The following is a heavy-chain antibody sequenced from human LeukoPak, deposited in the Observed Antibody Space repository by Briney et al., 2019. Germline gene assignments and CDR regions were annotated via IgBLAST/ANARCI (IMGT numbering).Heavy chain of an antibody. Sequence: ASVKVSCKASGYIFTSYPIHWVRQAPGQRPEWMGWINTGNGNTKYSQKFEGRVTVTRDTSATAAYMELRSLRSEDTAVYYCARDRAMADYWGQGTLVTVSS. V-gene: IGHV1-3*04. CDR1: GYIFTSYP. CDR2: INTGNGNT. CDR3: ARDRAMADY. D-gene: IGHD5-18*01. J-gene: IGHJ4*02.